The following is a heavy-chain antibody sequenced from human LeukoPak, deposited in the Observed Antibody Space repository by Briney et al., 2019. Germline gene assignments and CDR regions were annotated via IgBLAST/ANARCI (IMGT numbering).Heavy chain of an antibody. CDR1: GGSISSSSYY. Sequence: SETLSLTCTVSGGSISSSSYYWGWIRQPPGKGLEWIGYIYYSGSTNYNPSLKSRVTISVDTSKNQFSLKLSSVTAADTAVYYCARESPGGISDYWGQGTLVTVSS. D-gene: IGHD1-1*01. J-gene: IGHJ4*02. CDR3: ARESPGGISDY. CDR2: IYYSGST. V-gene: IGHV4-61*01.